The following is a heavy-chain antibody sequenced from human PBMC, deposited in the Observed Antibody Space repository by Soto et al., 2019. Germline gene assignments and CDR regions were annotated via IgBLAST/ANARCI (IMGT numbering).Heavy chain of an antibody. D-gene: IGHD2-8*01. CDR1: GGTFSSYA. V-gene: IGHV1-69*13. CDR3: ARLNPDIVLMDV. Sequence: ASVKVSCKASGGTFSSYAISWVRQAPGQGLEWMGGIIPIFGTANYAQKFQGRVTITADESTSTAYMELSSLRSEDTAVYYCARLNPDIVLMDVWGQGTTVTVSS. CDR2: IIPIFGTA. J-gene: IGHJ6*02.